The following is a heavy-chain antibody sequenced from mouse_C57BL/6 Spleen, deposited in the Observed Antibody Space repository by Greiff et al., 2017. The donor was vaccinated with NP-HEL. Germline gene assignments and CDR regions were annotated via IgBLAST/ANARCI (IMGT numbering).Heavy chain of an antibody. CDR2: ISSGGSTI. CDR3: ARRELWLRDWYFDV. Sequence: DVMLVESGGGLVKPGGSLKLSCAASGFTFSDYGMHWVRQAPEKGLEWVAYISSGGSTIYYADTVKGRFTISRDNAKNTLFLQMTSLRSEDTAMYYGARRELWLRDWYFDVWGTGTTVTVSS. D-gene: IGHD2-2*01. J-gene: IGHJ1*03. CDR1: GFTFSDYG. V-gene: IGHV5-17*01.